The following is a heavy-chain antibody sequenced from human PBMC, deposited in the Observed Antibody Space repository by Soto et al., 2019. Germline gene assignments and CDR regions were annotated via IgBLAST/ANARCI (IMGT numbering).Heavy chain of an antibody. Sequence: GASVKVSCKASGYTFTSYGISWVRQAPGQGLEWMGWISAYNGNTNYAQKLQGRVTMTTDTSTSTAYMELRSLRSDDTAVYYCARDRMSSTGTGFYYYYGMDVWGQGTTVTVSS. CDR3: ARDRMSSTGTGFYYYYGMDV. J-gene: IGHJ6*02. D-gene: IGHD1-1*01. CDR1: GYTFTSYG. CDR2: ISAYNGNT. V-gene: IGHV1-18*04.